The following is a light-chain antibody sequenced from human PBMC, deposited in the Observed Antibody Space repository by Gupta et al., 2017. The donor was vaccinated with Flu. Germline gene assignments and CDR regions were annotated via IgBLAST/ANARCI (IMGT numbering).Light chain of an antibody. Sequence: SVLTQPRSVSGAPGPRVTISCTGTSSNLGAGHDVHWYQQLPGAAPKLLIYVNRNRPSGVPDRFSGSKSGTSASLAITGLQAEEEADYYCQSSDNSVSGLKVFGGGTKLIVL. CDR3: QSSDNSVSGLKV. CDR1: SSNLGAGHD. J-gene: IGLJ3*02. V-gene: IGLV1-40*01. CDR2: VNR.